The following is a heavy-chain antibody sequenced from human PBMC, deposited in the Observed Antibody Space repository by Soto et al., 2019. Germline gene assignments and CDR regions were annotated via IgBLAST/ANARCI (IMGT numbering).Heavy chain of an antibody. CDR2: ISGSGGST. CDR3: AKGGHRVGELLPYYFDR. D-gene: IGHD3-10*01. V-gene: IGHV3-23*01. Sequence: PGGSLRLSCAASGFTFSSYAMSWVRQAPGKGLEWVSAISGSGGSTYYADSVKGRFTISRDNSKNTLYLQMNSLRAEDTAVYYCAKGGHRVGELLPYYFDRWGKECLVPVAS. J-gene: IGHJ4*02. CDR1: GFTFSSYA.